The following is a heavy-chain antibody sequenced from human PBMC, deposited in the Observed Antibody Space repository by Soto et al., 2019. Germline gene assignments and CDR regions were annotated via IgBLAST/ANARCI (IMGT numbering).Heavy chain of an antibody. CDR3: AKDYLLGNFDY. J-gene: IGHJ4*02. Sequence: QVQLVESGGGVVQPGRSLRLSCAASGFTFSSYGMHWVRQAPGKGLEWVAVISYDGSNKYYADSVKGRFTISRDNSKNTLYLQMNSLRAEDTAVYYCAKDYLLGNFDYWGQGTLVTVSS. CDR1: GFTFSSYG. V-gene: IGHV3-30*18. D-gene: IGHD1-26*01. CDR2: ISYDGSNK.